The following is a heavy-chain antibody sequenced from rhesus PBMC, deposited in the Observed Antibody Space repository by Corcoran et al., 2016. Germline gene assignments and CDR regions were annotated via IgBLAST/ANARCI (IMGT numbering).Heavy chain of an antibody. CDR2: IGGVSAGT. J-gene: IGHJ4*01. CDR1: GYSITNGYG. D-gene: IGHD7-45*01. CDR3: ARRLWGFDC. Sequence: QVQLQESGPGLVKPSETLSLTCDVSGYSITNGYGWTWIRQPPGKGLEWIGYIGGVSAGTNSTPSLKSRVTVSKDTSKNQFSLRMNSVTAADTAIYYCARRLWGFDCWGQGLLVTVSS. V-gene: IGHV4-127*01.